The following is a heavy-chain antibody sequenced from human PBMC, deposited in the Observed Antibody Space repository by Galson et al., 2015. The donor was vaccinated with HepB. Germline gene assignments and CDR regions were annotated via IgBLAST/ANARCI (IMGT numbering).Heavy chain of an antibody. J-gene: IGHJ4*02. D-gene: IGHD2-15*01. CDR3: ARGSGYYNY. V-gene: IGHV1-18*01. CDR2: ISGYNGNT. Sequence: SVKVSCKASGYTFTNYGLTWVRQAPGQRLEWMGWISGYNGNTNFAQKVQGRVTITTDTSTTTAYMELNNLRSDDTAVFYCARGSGYYNYWGQGTLDTVSS. CDR1: GYTFTNYG.